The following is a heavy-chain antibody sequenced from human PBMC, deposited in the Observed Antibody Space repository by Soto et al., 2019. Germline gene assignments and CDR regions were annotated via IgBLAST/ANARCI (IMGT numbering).Heavy chain of an antibody. J-gene: IGHJ4*02. Sequence: PVGSLRLSCAASGFTFSGYSVNWVRQAPGKGLEWVSYISSGSKTIYYADSVKGRFTVSRDNAKNSQYLQMNSLRDEDTAVYYCAREDILGVRSFDYWGQGTAVTVSS. V-gene: IGHV3-48*02. D-gene: IGHD3-9*01. CDR2: ISSGSKTI. CDR1: GFTFSGYS. CDR3: AREDILGVRSFDY.